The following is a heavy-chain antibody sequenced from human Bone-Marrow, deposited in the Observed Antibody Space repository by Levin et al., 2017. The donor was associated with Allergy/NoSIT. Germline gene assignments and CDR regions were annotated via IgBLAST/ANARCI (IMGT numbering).Heavy chain of an antibody. Sequence: PSETLSLTCGFYGGSFSGHYWSWIRQPPGKGLEWIGEITHSGSTNYKASLKSRVTISADTSKNQFSLKLNSVTAADTAVYYCARGVNYGYSVMGYWGQGVLVTVSS. CDR1: GGSFSGHY. D-gene: IGHD3-22*01. V-gene: IGHV4-34*01. CDR2: ITHSGST. J-gene: IGHJ4*02. CDR3: ARGVNYGYSVMGY.